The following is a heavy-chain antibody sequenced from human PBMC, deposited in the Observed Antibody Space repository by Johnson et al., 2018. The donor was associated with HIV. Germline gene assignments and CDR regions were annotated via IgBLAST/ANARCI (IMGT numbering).Heavy chain of an antibody. CDR1: GFTFSSYA. D-gene: IGHD2-21*02. V-gene: IGHV3-30-3*01. J-gene: IGHJ3*02. Sequence: QVQLMESGGGVVQPGRSLRLSCAASGFTFSSYAMHWVRQAPGKGLEWVAVISYDGSNKYYADSVKGRFTISRDNSKNTLYLQMNSLRAEDTAVYYCGRDGTATYAFDIWGQGTMGTVSS. CDR2: ISYDGSNK. CDR3: GRDGTATYAFDI.